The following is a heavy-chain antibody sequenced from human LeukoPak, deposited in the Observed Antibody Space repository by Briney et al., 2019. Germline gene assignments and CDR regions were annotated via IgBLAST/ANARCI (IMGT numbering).Heavy chain of an antibody. CDR1: GYSFSSYW. CDR3: ASSRAGTLKVHNWFDP. J-gene: IGHJ5*02. D-gene: IGHD6-19*01. CDR2: IDPTDSYT. Sequence: GESLKISCKGSGYSFSSYWISWVRQMPGKGLEWMGRIDPTDSYTDYSPSFQGHVTISVDRSISTAYLQWSSLKASDTAVYFCASSRAGTLKVHNWFDPWGQGSLVTVSS. V-gene: IGHV5-10-1*01.